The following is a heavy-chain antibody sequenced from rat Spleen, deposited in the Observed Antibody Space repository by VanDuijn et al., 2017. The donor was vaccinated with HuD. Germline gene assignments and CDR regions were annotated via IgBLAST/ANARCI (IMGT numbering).Heavy chain of an antibody. CDR1: GFSLTDYS. CDR2: IWNNGGT. CDR3: ASGILDF. V-gene: IGHV2S63*01. D-gene: IGHD1-4*01. Sequence: EVQLIESGPGLVQPSQTLSLTCTVSGFSLTDYSVHWVRQPPGKGLEWMGVIWNNGGTDYNSAIKSRLSISRDTSKSQVFLKMNSLQTEDTAMYFCASGILDFWGQGVMVTVSS. J-gene: IGHJ2*01.